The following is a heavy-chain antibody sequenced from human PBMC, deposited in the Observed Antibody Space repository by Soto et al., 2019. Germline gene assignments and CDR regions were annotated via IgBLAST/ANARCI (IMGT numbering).Heavy chain of an antibody. D-gene: IGHD5-18*01. J-gene: IGHJ5*02. CDR2: MNPGSGDT. CDR1: GYTFTNND. CDR3: ARMESFGSLNWFDP. Sequence: QVQLVQSGAEVKKPGASVKVSCKASGYTFTNNDVSWVLQATGQGLEWMGWMNPGSGDTGYAQKFQGRVTMTRDISIATAYMELNSLTSEDTAIYYCARMESFGSLNWFDPWGQGTLVTVSS. V-gene: IGHV1-8*02.